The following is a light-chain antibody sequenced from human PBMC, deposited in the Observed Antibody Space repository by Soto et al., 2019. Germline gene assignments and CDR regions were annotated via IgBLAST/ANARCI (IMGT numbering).Light chain of an antibody. CDR3: SSYTSSSTWV. CDR2: EVS. J-gene: IGLJ3*02. CDR1: SRDVGGYNY. V-gene: IGLV2-14*01. Sequence: QSALTQPASVSGSPGQSITISCTGTSRDVGGYNYVSLYQQHPGKAPKLMIYEVSNRPSGVSNRFSGSKSGNTASLTISGLQAEDEDDYYCSSYTSSSTWVFGGGTKLTVL.